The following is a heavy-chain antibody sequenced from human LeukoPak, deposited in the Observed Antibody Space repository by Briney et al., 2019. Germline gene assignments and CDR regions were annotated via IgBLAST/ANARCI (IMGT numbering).Heavy chain of an antibody. V-gene: IGHV3-9*01. CDR2: ISWNSGSI. CDR1: GFTFDDYA. D-gene: IGHD1-26*01. Sequence: GGSLRLSCAASGFTFDDYAMHWVRQAPGKGLEWVSGISWNSGSIGYADSVKGRFTISRDNAKNSLYLQMNSLRAEDTALYYCAKDILRGGELRELFDYWGQGTLVTVSS. CDR3: AKDILRGGELRELFDY. J-gene: IGHJ4*02.